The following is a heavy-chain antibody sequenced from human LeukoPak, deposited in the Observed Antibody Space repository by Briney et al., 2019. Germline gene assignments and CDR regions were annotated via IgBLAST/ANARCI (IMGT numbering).Heavy chain of an antibody. CDR2: TNAGKGNT. V-gene: IGHV1-3*02. CDR1: GYTFTVYA. Sequence: GASVKVSCKASGYTFTVYAIHWVRQAPGQRLEWMGWTNAGKGNTKYSQEFQGRVTITRDTSASTAYMELSSLRSEDMAIYYCARSVLYSSIDYWGQGTLVTVSS. J-gene: IGHJ4*02. CDR3: ARSVLYSSIDY. D-gene: IGHD2-2*02.